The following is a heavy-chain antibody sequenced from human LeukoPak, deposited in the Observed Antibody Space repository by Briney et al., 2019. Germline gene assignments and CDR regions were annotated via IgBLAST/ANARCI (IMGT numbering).Heavy chain of an antibody. D-gene: IGHD3-10*01. Sequence: ASVNVSCKASGYTFTSYGISWVRQAPGQGLEWMGWISAYNGNTNYAQKLQGRVTMTTDTSTSTAYMELRSLRSDDTAVYYCAGDQDYYGSGSFYAFDIWGQGTMVTVSS. CDR3: AGDQDYYGSGSFYAFDI. J-gene: IGHJ3*02. CDR2: ISAYNGNT. CDR1: GYTFTSYG. V-gene: IGHV1-18*01.